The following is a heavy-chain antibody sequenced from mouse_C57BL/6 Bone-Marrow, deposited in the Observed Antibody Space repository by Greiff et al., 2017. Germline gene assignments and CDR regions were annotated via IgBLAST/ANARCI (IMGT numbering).Heavy chain of an antibody. Sequence: EVNVVESGGGLVQSGRSLRLSCATSGFTFSDFYMEWVRQAPGKGLEWIAASRNKANDYTTEYSASVKGRFIVSRDTSQSILYLQMNALRAEDTAIYYCARDAGLGDFDVWGTGTTLTVSS. J-gene: IGHJ1*03. V-gene: IGHV7-1*01. CDR2: SRNKANDYTT. CDR3: ARDAGLGDFDV. CDR1: GFTFSDFY. D-gene: IGHD3-3*01.